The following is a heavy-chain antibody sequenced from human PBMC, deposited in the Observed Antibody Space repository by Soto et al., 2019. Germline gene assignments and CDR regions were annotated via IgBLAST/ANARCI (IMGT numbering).Heavy chain of an antibody. D-gene: IGHD3-10*01. V-gene: IGHV3-30*18. CDR2: ISYDGSNK. CDR3: AKSMVRGVNFDY. Sequence: QVQLVESGGGVVQPGRSLRLSCAASGFTFSSYGMHWVRQAPGKGLEWVAVISYDGSNKYYADSVKGRFTISRDNSKNTLYLQMNSLRAEDTAVYYCAKSMVRGVNFDYWGQGTLVTVSS. J-gene: IGHJ4*02. CDR1: GFTFSSYG.